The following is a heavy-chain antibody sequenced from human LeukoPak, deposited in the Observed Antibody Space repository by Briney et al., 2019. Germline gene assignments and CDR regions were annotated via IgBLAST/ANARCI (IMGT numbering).Heavy chain of an antibody. V-gene: IGHV4-34*01. Sequence: SETLSLTCAVYGGSFSGYYWSWIRQPPGKGLEWIGRIYTSGSTNYNPSLKSRVTISVDTSTNQFSLKVSSVTAADTAMYYCARPVRGPWGQGTLVTVSS. CDR2: IYTSGST. CDR1: GGSFSGYY. J-gene: IGHJ5*02. CDR3: ARPVRGP.